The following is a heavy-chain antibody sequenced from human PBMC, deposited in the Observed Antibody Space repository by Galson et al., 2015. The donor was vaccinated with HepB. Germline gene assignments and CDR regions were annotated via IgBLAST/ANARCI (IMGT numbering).Heavy chain of an antibody. V-gene: IGHV3-33*01. D-gene: IGHD3-10*01. CDR3: ARERGVYYGSGSYYYYYGMDV. Sequence: LRLSCAASGFTFSSYGMHWVRQAPGKGLEWVAVIWYDGSNKYYADSVKGRFTISRDNSKNTLYLQMNSLRAEDTAVYYCARERGVYYGSGSYYYYYGMDVWGQGTTVTVSS. CDR1: GFTFSSYG. J-gene: IGHJ6*02. CDR2: IWYDGSNK.